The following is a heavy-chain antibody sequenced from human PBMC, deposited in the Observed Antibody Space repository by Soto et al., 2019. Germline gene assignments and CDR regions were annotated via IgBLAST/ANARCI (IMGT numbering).Heavy chain of an antibody. CDR3: ARAGENNGWCGPAS. CDR1: GFSFRTSA. CDR2: LAYDGSNE. J-gene: IGHJ5*02. Sequence: QVQLVESGGGVVQPGRSLRLSCAASGFSFRTSAMHWVRQAPGRGLEWVAVLAYDGSNEFYEDSVKRRFTISGENSKNTLYLQMSSLQAEDTAGYYCARAGENNGWCGPASWGQGTLVTVSS. V-gene: IGHV3-30-3*01. D-gene: IGHD6-19*01.